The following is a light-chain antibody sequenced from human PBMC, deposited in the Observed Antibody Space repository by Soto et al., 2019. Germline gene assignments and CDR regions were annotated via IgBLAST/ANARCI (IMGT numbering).Light chain of an antibody. CDR3: QQRSNWPPVT. CDR1: QSVSRY. J-gene: IGKJ4*01. CDR2: DAS. V-gene: IGKV3-11*01. Sequence: EIVLTQSPATLSLSPGERATLSCRASQSVSRYLAWYQQKPGQAPRLLIYDASNRATGIPARFSGSGSGTDFTLTISSLEPEDFGVYYCQQRSNWPPVTFGGGTKVDIK.